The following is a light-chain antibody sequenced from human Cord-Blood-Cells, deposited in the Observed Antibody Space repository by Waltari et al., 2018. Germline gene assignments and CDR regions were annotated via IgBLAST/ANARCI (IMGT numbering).Light chain of an antibody. CDR3: QQYYSTPFP. CDR2: WAS. V-gene: IGKV4-1*01. Sequence: DIVMTQSPDSLAVSLGERATINCKSSQSVLYSSNNKNYLAWYQQKPGQPPKLLIYWASTRESGVPGRFSGSGSGTEFTLTISSLQAEDVAVYYCQQYYSTPFPFGPGTKVDIK. CDR1: QSVLYSSNNKNY. J-gene: IGKJ3*01.